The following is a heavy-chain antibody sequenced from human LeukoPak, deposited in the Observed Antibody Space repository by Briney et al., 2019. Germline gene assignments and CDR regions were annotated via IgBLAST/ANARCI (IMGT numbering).Heavy chain of an antibody. CDR3: ASSSRQWLAYYFDY. D-gene: IGHD6-19*01. CDR2: INHSGST. Sequence: SETLSLTCAVYGGSFSGYYWSWIRQPPGKGLEWIGEINHSGSTNYNPSLKSRVTISVDTSKNQFSLKLSSVTAADTAVYYCASSSRQWLAYYFDYWGQGTLVTVSS. CDR1: GGSFSGYY. J-gene: IGHJ4*02. V-gene: IGHV4-34*01.